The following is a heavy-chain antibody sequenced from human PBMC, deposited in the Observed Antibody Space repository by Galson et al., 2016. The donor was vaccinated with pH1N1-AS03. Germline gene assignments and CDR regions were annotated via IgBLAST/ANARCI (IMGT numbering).Heavy chain of an antibody. CDR1: GGTFGSYG. V-gene: IGHV1-69*13. J-gene: IGHJ4*02. D-gene: IGHD1-26*01. Sequence: SVKVSCKASGGTFGSYGISWVRQAPGQGLEWVGGIIPPSGTTDYAQRFQDRVTITADDSTSTAYMELNSLRSEDTAVYYCARGPRGATYVDYWGQGTLVTVSS. CDR2: IIPPSGTT. CDR3: ARGPRGATYVDY.